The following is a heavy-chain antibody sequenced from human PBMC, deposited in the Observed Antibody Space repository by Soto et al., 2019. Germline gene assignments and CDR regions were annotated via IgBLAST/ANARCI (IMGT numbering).Heavy chain of an antibody. CDR2: INHGGST. Sequence: SETLSLTCAVYGGSFSGYYWSWIRQPPGKGLEWLGEINHGGSTSYNPSLKSRVTISVDTAKNQFSLRLNSVTAADTAVYYCARGAATVEYYTYYGVDVWGQGTTVTVSS. CDR3: ARGAATVEYYTYYGVDV. CDR1: GGSFSGYY. D-gene: IGHD4-17*01. J-gene: IGHJ6*02. V-gene: IGHV4-34*01.